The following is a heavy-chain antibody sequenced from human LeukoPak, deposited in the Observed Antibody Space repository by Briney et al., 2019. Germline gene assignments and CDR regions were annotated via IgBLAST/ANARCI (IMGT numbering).Heavy chain of an antibody. D-gene: IGHD6-13*01. CDR3: AGGARRQQPFDY. CDR2: IYSGGST. J-gene: IGHJ4*02. V-gene: IGHV3-66*01. CDR1: EFTVSSNY. Sequence: GGSLRLSCAASEFTVSSNYMNWVRQAPGKGLEWVSVIYSGGSTYYADSVKGRLTISRDNSKNTLYLQMNSLRAEDTAVYYCAGGARRQQPFDYWGQGTLVTVSS.